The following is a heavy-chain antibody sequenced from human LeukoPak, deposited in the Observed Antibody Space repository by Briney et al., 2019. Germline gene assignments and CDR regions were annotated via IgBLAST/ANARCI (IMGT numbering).Heavy chain of an antibody. V-gene: IGHV3-7*01. CDR2: INQDGSEK. CDR1: GFTFDDYW. CDR3: ARGGTSGYSSTRHFWGGNYYFDY. J-gene: IGHJ4*02. Sequence: GGSLRLSCGASGFTFDDYWMSWVRQAPGQGLEWVANINQDGSEKYYLDSAKGRFTISRGNARNSLYLQVNGLRAEDTAVYYCARGGTSGYSSTRHFWGGNYYFDYWGQGSLVTVSS. D-gene: IGHD2-2*01.